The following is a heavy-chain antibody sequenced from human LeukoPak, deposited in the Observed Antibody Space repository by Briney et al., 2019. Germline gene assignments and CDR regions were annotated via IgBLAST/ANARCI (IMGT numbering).Heavy chain of an antibody. J-gene: IGHJ4*02. Sequence: KPSETLSLTCTVSGGSISSYYWSWIRQPAGKGLEWIGRIYTSGSTNYNPSLKSRVTMSVDTSKNQFSLKLSSVTAADTAVYYCAREGTGYSSSWHFDYWGQGILVTVSS. D-gene: IGHD6-13*01. CDR2: IYTSGST. CDR3: AREGTGYSSSWHFDY. V-gene: IGHV4-4*07. CDR1: GGSISSYY.